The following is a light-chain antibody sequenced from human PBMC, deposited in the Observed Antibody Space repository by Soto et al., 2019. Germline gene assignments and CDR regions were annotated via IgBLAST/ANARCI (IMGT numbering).Light chain of an antibody. CDR3: ETWDSNWV. CDR2: LEGSGSY. Sequence: QPVLTQSSSASASLGSSVKLTCTLSSGHSSYIIAWHQQQPGKAPRYLMKLEGSGSYNKGSGVPDRFSGSSSGADRYLTISSLQSEDEADYYCETWDSNWVFGGGTKLTVL. V-gene: IGLV4-60*03. CDR1: SGHSSYI. J-gene: IGLJ3*02.